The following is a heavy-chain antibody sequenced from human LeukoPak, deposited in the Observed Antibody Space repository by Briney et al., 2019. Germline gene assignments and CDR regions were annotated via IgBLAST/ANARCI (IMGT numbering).Heavy chain of an antibody. Sequence: GGSLRLSCAASGFTFSSYAMHWVRQAPGKGLEWVAVISYDGSNKYYADSVKGRLTISRDNSKNTLYLQMNSLRAEDTAVYYCAGGVAVPAAMPADYWGQGTLVTVSS. CDR3: AGGVAVPAAMPADY. CDR2: ISYDGSNK. CDR1: GFTFSSYA. D-gene: IGHD2-2*01. J-gene: IGHJ4*02. V-gene: IGHV3-30*04.